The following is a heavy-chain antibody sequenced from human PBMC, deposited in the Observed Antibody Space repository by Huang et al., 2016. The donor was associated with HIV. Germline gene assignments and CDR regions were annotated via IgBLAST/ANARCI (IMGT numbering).Heavy chain of an antibody. Sequence: QVQLVEYGGGVVQPGRSLRLSCVASGFIFSIYAMPWVRQGPGEGLEWVALSTYDGSNKYYSYSVEGRITISRDNSKNTLSLQKNSLRGEDTAMYYGARGFLTDLGELFSVYWGQGTLVTVSS. D-gene: IGHD3-10*01. J-gene: IGHJ4*02. CDR3: ARGFLTDLGELFSVY. V-gene: IGHV3-30-3*01. CDR1: GFIFSIYA. CDR2: STYDGSNK.